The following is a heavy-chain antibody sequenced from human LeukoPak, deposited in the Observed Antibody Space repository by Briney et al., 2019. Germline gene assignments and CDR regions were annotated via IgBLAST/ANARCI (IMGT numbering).Heavy chain of an antibody. CDR2: IYYSGTS. CDR1: GDSITTSDYY. V-gene: IGHV4-39*01. D-gene: IGHD3-16*01. CDR3: VRQSLRFSWFDP. Sequence: PSETLSLTCSVSGDSITTSDYYWGWIRQSPGKGRQYIGTIYYSGTSYSNPSLKSRVTMSVDTSKNQFSLRLSSMTAADTAMYYCVRQSLRFSWFDPWGQGTLVTVSS. J-gene: IGHJ5*02.